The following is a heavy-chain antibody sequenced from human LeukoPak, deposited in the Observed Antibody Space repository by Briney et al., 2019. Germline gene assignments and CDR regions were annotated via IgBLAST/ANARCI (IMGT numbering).Heavy chain of an antibody. J-gene: IGHJ4*02. CDR2: INTNTGNP. V-gene: IGHV7-4-1*02. CDR3: ARENMDYYGSGSSFDY. Sequence: PRASVKVSCKASGYTFTSYAMNWVRQAPGQGLEWMGWINTNTGNPTYAQGFTGRFVFSLDTPVSTAYLQISSLKAEDTAVYYCARENMDYYGSGSSFDYWGQGTLVTVSS. CDR1: GYTFTSYA. D-gene: IGHD3-10*01.